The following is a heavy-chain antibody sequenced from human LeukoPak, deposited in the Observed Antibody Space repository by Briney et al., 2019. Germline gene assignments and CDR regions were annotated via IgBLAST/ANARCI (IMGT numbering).Heavy chain of an antibody. Sequence: GSLRLSCAASGFTFSSYGMHWVRQPPGKGLEWIGEINHSGSTNYNPSLKSRVTISVDTSKNQFSLKLSSVTAADTAVYYCAREGDWYSSTAAFDYWGQGTLVTVSS. CDR2: INHSGST. CDR3: AREGDWYSSTAAFDY. CDR1: GFTFSSYG. J-gene: IGHJ4*02. D-gene: IGHD6-13*01. V-gene: IGHV4-34*01.